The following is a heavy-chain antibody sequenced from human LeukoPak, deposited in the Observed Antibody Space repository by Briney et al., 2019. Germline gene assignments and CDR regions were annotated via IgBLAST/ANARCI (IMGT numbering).Heavy chain of an antibody. CDR3: AREDIVGATSFDY. J-gene: IGHJ4*02. CDR2: IYYSGST. V-gene: IGHV4-30-4*01. D-gene: IGHD1-26*01. CDR1: GGSISSGDYY. Sequence: SEILSLTCTVSGGSISSGDYYWSWIRQPPGKGLEWIGYIYYSGSTYYNPSLKSRVTISVDTSKNQFSLKLSSVTAANTAVYYCAREDIVGATSFDYWGQGTLVTVSS.